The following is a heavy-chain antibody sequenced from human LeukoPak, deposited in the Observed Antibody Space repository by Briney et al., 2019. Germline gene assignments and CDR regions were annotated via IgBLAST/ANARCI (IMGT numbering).Heavy chain of an antibody. V-gene: IGHV4-31*03. Sequence: SETLSLTCTVSGGPISSGGYSWNWFRQHPGKGLEWIGYIYYSGSTYYNPSLKSRVTISVDTSKNQFSLKLSSVTAADTAVYYCARTTTVTTFFDYWGQGTLVTVSS. J-gene: IGHJ4*02. CDR1: GGPISSGGYS. D-gene: IGHD4-17*01. CDR2: IYYSGST. CDR3: ARTTTVTTFFDY.